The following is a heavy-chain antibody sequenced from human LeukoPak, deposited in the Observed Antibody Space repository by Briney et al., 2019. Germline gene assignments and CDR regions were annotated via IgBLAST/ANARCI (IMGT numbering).Heavy chain of an antibody. V-gene: IGHV1-18*04. CDR3: ARDREDSGYDYGLGYYYYGMDV. CDR2: ISAYNGNT. J-gene: IGHJ6*04. Sequence: ASVTVSCKASGYTFTSYGISWVRQAPGQGLEWMGWISAYNGNTNYAQKLQGRVTMTTDTSTRTAYMELRSLRSDDTAVYYCARDREDSGYDYGLGYYYYGMDVWGKGTTVTVSS. CDR1: GYTFTSYG. D-gene: IGHD5-12*01.